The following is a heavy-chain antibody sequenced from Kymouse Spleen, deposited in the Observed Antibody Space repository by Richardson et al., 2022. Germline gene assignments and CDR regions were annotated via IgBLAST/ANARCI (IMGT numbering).Heavy chain of an antibody. CDR3: AREKDLYNWNYEDYYGMDV. Sequence: QVQLQQSGPGLVKPSQTLSLTCAISGDSVSSNSAAWNWIRQSPSRGLEWLGRTYYRSKWYNDYAVSVKSRITINPDTSKNQFSLQLNSVTPEDTAVYYCAREKDLYNWNYEDYYGMDVWGQGTTVTVSS. V-gene: IGHV6-1*01. D-gene: IGHD1-7*01. J-gene: IGHJ6*02. CDR2: TYYRSKWYN. CDR1: GDSVSSNSAA.